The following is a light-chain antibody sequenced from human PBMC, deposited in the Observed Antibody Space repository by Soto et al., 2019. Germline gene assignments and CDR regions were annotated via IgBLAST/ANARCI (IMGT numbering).Light chain of an antibody. CDR2: DAF. Sequence: DIQMTQSPSTLSASVGDIVTITCRASQSISSWLAWYQQKPGKAPKLLIFDAFSLERGVPSRFSGSGSGTEFTLTISSLQPDDFATYYCQQYEDKSRTFGLGTKGDSK. J-gene: IGKJ1*01. CDR3: QQYEDKSRT. V-gene: IGKV1-5*01. CDR1: QSISSW.